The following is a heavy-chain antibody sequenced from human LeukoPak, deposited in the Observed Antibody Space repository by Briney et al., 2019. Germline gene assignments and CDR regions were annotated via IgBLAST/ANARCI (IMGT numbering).Heavy chain of an antibody. CDR3: ARRHDTAMVHFDY. CDR1: GGSISSYY. Sequence: PSETLSLTCTVSGGSISSYYWSWIRQPPGKGLEWIGYIYYSGSTNYNPSLKSRVTISVDTSKNQFSLKLSSVTAADTAVYYCARRHDTAMVHFDYWGQGTLVTVSS. CDR2: IYYSGST. V-gene: IGHV4-59*12. D-gene: IGHD5-18*01. J-gene: IGHJ4*02.